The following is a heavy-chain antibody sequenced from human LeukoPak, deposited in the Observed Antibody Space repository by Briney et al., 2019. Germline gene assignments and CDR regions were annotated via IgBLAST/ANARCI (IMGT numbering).Heavy chain of an antibody. D-gene: IGHD6-13*01. J-gene: IGHJ2*01. CDR2: IKQDGSEK. V-gene: IGHV3-7*01. Sequence: GGSLRLSCAASGFTFSSYWMSWVRQAPGKGLEWVANIKQDGSEKYYVDSVKGRFTISRDNAKNSLYLQMNSLRAEDTAVYYCARNLGYGSSTYWYFDLWGRGTLVTVSS. CDR1: GFTFSSYW. CDR3: ARNLGYGSSTYWYFDL.